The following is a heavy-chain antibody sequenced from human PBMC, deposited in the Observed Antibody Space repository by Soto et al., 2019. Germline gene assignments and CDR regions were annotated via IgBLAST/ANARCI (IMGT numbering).Heavy chain of an antibody. D-gene: IGHD3-22*01. V-gene: IGHV3-48*01. CDR3: ARALSDYYDSSGYPSGY. CDR2: ISSSSSTI. J-gene: IGHJ4*02. Sequence: GGSLRLSCAASGFTFSSYSMNWVRQAPGKGLEWVSYISSSSSTIYYADSVKGRFTISRDNAKNSLYLQMNSLRAEDTAVYYCARALSDYYDSSGYPSGYWGQGTLVTVSS. CDR1: GFTFSSYS.